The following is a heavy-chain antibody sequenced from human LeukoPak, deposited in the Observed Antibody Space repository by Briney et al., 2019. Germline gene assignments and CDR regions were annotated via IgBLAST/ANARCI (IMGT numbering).Heavy chain of an antibody. CDR1: GNSISSGDYY. D-gene: IGHD3-9*01. CDR2: IYTSGST. J-gene: IGHJ2*01. CDR3: AREAGYYDILTGYLGHWYFDL. Sequence: SQTLSLTCTVSGNSISSGDYYWSWIRQPAGKGLEWIGRIYTSGSTTYNPSLKSRVTISVDTSKNQFSLKLSSVTAADTAVYYCAREAGYYDILTGYLGHWYFDLWGRGTLVTVSS. V-gene: IGHV4-61*02.